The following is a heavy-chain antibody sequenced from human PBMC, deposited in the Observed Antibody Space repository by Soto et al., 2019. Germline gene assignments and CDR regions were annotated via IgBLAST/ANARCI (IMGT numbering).Heavy chain of an antibody. Sequence: QVQLQESGPGLVKPSQTLSLTCTVSGGSISSGGYYWSWIRQHPGKVPEWIGYIYYSGSTYYNPSLKSRVTISVDTSKNQFSLKLSSVTAADTAVYYCARVSCGYCSSTSCFSCYGMDVWGQGTTVTVS. CDR1: GGSISSGGYY. CDR2: IYYSGST. D-gene: IGHD2-2*01. CDR3: ARVSCGYCSSTSCFSCYGMDV. J-gene: IGHJ6*02. V-gene: IGHV4-31*03.